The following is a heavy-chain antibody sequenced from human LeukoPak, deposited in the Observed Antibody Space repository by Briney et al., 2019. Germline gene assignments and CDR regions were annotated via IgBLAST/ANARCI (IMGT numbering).Heavy chain of an antibody. V-gene: IGHV1-18*04. CDR3: ARDPLIAAAGTGDNWFDP. D-gene: IGHD6-13*01. CDR1: GYTFTSYG. CDR2: ISAYNGNT. J-gene: IGHJ5*02. Sequence: ASVKVSCKASGYTFTSYGISWVRQAPGQGLEWMGWISAYNGNTNYAQKLQGRVTMTTDTSTSTAYMELRSLRSDDTAVYYCARDPLIAAAGTGDNWFDPWGQGALVTVSS.